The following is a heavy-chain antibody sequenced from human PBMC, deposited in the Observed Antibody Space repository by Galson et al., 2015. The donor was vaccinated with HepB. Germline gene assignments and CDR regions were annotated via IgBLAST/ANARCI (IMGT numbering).Heavy chain of an antibody. CDR3: AKDPRYYDFWSGYYVDY. D-gene: IGHD3-3*01. CDR2: ISGSGGST. J-gene: IGHJ4*02. V-gene: IGHV3-23*01. CDR1: GFTFSSYA. Sequence: SLRLSCAASGFTFSSYAMSWVRQAPGKGLEWVSAISGSGGSTYYADSVKGRFTISRDNSKNTLYLQMNSLRAEDTAVYYCAKDPRYYDFWSGYYVDYWGQGTLVTVSS.